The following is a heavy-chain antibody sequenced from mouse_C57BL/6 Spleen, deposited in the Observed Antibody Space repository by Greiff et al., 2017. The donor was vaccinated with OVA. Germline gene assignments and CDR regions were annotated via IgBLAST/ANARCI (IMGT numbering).Heavy chain of an antibody. Sequence: EVMLVESGPELVKPGASVKISCKASGYSFTGYYMNWVKQSPEKSLEWIGEINPSTGGTTYNQKFKAKATLTVDKSSSTAYMQLKSLTSEGSAVYYCARGATMVTDWFAYRGQGTLVTVSA. J-gene: IGHJ3*01. CDR3: ARGATMVTDWFAY. CDR2: INPSTGGT. D-gene: IGHD2-1*01. V-gene: IGHV1-42*01. CDR1: GYSFTGYY.